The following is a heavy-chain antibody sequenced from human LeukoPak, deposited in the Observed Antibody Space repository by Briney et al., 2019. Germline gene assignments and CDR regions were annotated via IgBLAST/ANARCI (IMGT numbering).Heavy chain of an antibody. CDR1: GGSISSYY. V-gene: IGHV3-11*05. J-gene: IGHJ4*02. D-gene: IGHD3-10*01. Sequence: PSETLSLTCTVSGGSISSYYWSWIRQAPGKGLEWVSYISSSSSYTNYADSVKGRFTISRDNAKNSLYLQMNSLRAEDTAVYYCARDSEMVRGVIDYWGQGTLVTVSS. CDR3: ARDSEMVRGVIDY. CDR2: ISSSSSYT.